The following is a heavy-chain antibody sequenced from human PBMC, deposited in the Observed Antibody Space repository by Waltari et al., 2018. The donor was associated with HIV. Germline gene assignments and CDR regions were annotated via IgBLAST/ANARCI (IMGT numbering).Heavy chain of an antibody. D-gene: IGHD3-3*01. CDR1: GFPFRSSY. J-gene: IGHJ4*02. Sequence: QVQLVESGGGLVKPGGSLTLSCAASGFPFRSSYMSWIRQAPGKGLEWLSYISSSGGTTYYAESVRGRFTISRDSAKHSLFLQMNSLRAEDTAVYYCVRDNHDFWSGHYFDSWGQGTLVTVSS. CDR2: ISSSGGTT. V-gene: IGHV3-11*01. CDR3: VRDNHDFWSGHYFDS.